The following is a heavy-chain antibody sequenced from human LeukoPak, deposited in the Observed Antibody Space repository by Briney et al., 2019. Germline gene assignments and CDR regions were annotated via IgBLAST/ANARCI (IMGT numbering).Heavy chain of an antibody. D-gene: IGHD3-10*01. CDR2: ISSSGSTI. Sequence: GGSLRLSCAASGFTFSSYEMNWVRQAPGKGLEWVSYISSSGSTIYYADSVKGRFTISRDNAKNSLYLQMNSLRAEDTAVYYCARDSTWFGELSFDYWGQGTLVTVSS. J-gene: IGHJ4*02. CDR1: GFTFSSYE. V-gene: IGHV3-48*03. CDR3: ARDSTWFGELSFDY.